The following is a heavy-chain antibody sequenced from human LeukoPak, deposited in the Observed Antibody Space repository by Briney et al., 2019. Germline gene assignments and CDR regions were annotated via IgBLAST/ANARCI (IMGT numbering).Heavy chain of an antibody. J-gene: IGHJ5*02. Sequence: SETLSLTRAVSGYSISSGYYWGWIRQPPGKGLEWIGSIYHSGSTYYNPSLKSRVTISVDTSKNQFSLKLSSVTAADTAVYYCARQVATISNWFDPWGQGTLVTVSS. D-gene: IGHD5-12*01. V-gene: IGHV4-38-2*01. CDR1: GYSISSGYY. CDR2: IYHSGST. CDR3: ARQVATISNWFDP.